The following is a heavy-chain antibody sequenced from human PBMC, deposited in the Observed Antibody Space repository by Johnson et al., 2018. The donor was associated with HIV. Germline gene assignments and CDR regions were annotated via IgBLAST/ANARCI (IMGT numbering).Heavy chain of an antibody. Sequence: VKLVESGGGLVQPGGSLRLSCAASGFTFGSYWMSWVRQAPGKGLEWVANIKRDGSEKYYADSVKGRFTISRDNSKNTLYLQMNSLRAEDTAVYYCARDPFYSDSSGWRGLAFDIWGQGTMVTVSS. CDR2: IKRDGSEK. J-gene: IGHJ3*02. CDR3: ARDPFYSDSSGWRGLAFDI. V-gene: IGHV3-7*01. CDR1: GFTFGSYW. D-gene: IGHD3-22*01.